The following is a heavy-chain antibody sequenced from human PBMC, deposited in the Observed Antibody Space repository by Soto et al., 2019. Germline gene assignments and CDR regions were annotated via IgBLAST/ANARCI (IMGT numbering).Heavy chain of an antibody. Sequence: EVQLVESGGGLVKPGGSLRLSCAASGFTFSNAWMSWVRQAPGKGLEWVGRIKSKTDGGTTDYAAPMKGRFTISRDDSKNTLYLQMNSLKTEDTAVYYCTTGVVGASYYFDYWGQGTLVTVSS. J-gene: IGHJ4*02. V-gene: IGHV3-15*01. CDR3: TTGVVGASYYFDY. D-gene: IGHD1-26*01. CDR1: GFTFSNAW. CDR2: IKSKTDGGTT.